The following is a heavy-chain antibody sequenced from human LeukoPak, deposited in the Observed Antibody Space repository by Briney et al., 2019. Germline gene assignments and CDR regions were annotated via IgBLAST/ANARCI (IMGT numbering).Heavy chain of an antibody. D-gene: IGHD3-16*01. Sequence: GGSLRLSCAASGFTFDDYAMHWVRQAPGKGLEWVSGISWNSGSIGYADSVKGRFTISRDNAKNSLYLQMNSLRAEDTALHYCAKEFEKYYFDYWGQGTLVTVSS. CDR3: AKEFEKYYFDY. CDR2: ISWNSGSI. J-gene: IGHJ4*02. V-gene: IGHV3-9*01. CDR1: GFTFDDYA.